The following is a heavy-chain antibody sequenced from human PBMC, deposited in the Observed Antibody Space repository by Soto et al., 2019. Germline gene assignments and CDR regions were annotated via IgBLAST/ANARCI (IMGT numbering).Heavy chain of an antibody. CDR2: IIPIFGTA. CDR3: ASVFGVIAARPYYYYGMDV. Sequence: QVQLVQSGAEVKKPGSSVKVSCKASGGTFSSYAISWVRQAPGQGLEWMGGIIPIFGTANYAQKFQGRVTITADESTSTAYMELSSLRSEDTAVYYRASVFGVIAARPYYYYGMDVWGQGTTVTVSS. J-gene: IGHJ6*02. D-gene: IGHD6-6*01. CDR1: GGTFSSYA. V-gene: IGHV1-69*01.